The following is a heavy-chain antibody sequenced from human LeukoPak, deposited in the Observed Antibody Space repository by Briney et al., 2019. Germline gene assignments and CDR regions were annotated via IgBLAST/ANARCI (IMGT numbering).Heavy chain of an antibody. CDR3: ARGGRATVITY. J-gene: IGHJ4*02. CDR1: GGSISSYY. D-gene: IGHD4-11*01. CDR2: IYYSGST. V-gene: IGHV4-59*01. Sequence: SSETLSLTCTVSGGSISSYYWSWIRQPPGKGLEWIGYIYYSGSTKYNPSLKTRVTISVDTSKNQFSLKLSSVTAADTAVYYCARGGRATVITYWGQGTLVTVSS.